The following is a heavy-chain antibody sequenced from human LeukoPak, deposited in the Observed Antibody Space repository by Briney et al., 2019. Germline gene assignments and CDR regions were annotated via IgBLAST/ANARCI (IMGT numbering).Heavy chain of an antibody. CDR3: ARTLAFYFDY. V-gene: IGHV3-33*01. CDR2: IWYDGSDK. CDR1: GFSFSSYG. D-gene: IGHD5-12*01. J-gene: IGHJ4*02. Sequence: PGGSLRLSCAASGFSFSSYGMHWVRQAPGKGLEWVAVIWYDGSDKYYADSVKGRFIISRDNSKNTLHLQMNSLRAEDTAVYRCARTLAFYFDYWGQGALVTVSS.